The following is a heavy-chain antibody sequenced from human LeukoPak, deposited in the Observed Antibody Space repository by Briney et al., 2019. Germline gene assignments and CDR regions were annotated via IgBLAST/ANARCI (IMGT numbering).Heavy chain of an antibody. D-gene: IGHD3-10*01. CDR2: IYYSGNT. CDR3: ARHYYGSGSYYNFDY. J-gene: IGHJ4*02. CDR1: GGSISSYY. Sequence: PSETLSLTCTVSGGSISSYYWSWIRQPPGKGLEWIGYIYYSGNTNYNPSLTSRVTISVDTSKNQFSLKLSSVTAADTAVYYCARHYYGSGSYYNFDYWGQGTLVTVSS. V-gene: IGHV4-59*08.